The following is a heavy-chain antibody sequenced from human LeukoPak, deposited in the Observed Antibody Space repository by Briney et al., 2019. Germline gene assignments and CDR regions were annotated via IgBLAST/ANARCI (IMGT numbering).Heavy chain of an antibody. Sequence: TSETLSLTCTVSGGSISSSSYYWGWIRQPAGKGLEWIGRIYISGGTNYNPSLKSRVAMSVDTSKNQFSLKLSSVTAADTAVYYCARVNYYYYYMDVWGKGTTVTISS. V-gene: IGHV4-61*02. J-gene: IGHJ6*03. CDR1: GGSISSSSYY. CDR3: ARVNYYYYYMDV. CDR2: IYISGGT.